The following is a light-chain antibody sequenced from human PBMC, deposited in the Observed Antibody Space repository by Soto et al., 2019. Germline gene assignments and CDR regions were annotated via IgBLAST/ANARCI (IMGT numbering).Light chain of an antibody. CDR2: AAS. V-gene: IGKV1-9*01. CDR3: QQYETFSGT. CDR1: QVISTS. Sequence: DIQLTQSPSFLSPSIGESVTITCRASQVISTSLAWYQVKPGKAPKLLIYAASTLESGVPSRFSGSGSGTKFTLTIASLQPDDFATYYCQQYETFSGTFGPGTKVDI. J-gene: IGKJ1*01.